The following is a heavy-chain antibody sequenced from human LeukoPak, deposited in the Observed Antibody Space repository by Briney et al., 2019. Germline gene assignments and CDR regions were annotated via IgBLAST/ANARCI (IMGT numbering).Heavy chain of an antibody. D-gene: IGHD2-2*01. CDR2: ISSSSSYI. CDR3: AKDIVVVPAPVGYFDL. J-gene: IGHJ2*01. V-gene: IGHV3-21*01. CDR1: GFTFSSYS. Sequence: GGSLRLSCAASGFTFSSYSMNWVRQAPGKGLEWVSSISSSSSYIYYADSVKGRFTISRDNAKNLLYLQMNSLRAEDTAVYYCAKDIVVVPAPVGYFDLWGRGTLVTVSS.